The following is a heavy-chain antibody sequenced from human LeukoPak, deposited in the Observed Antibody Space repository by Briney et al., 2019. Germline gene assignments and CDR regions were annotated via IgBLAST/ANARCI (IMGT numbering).Heavy chain of an antibody. D-gene: IGHD3-22*01. J-gene: IGHJ4*02. Sequence: SETLSLTCTVSGGSISSYYWSWIRQPPGKGLEWIGYIYYSGSTNYNPSLKSRVTISVDTSKNQFSLKLSSVTAADTAVYYCARSSGGYSYYFDYWGQGTLVTVFS. CDR2: IYYSGST. CDR3: ARSSGGYSYYFDY. CDR1: GGSISSYY. V-gene: IGHV4-59*08.